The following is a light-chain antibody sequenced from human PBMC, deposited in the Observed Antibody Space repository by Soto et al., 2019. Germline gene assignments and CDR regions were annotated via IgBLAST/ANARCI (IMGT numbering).Light chain of an antibody. V-gene: IGKV3-11*01. Sequence: IILTHSPSTLSLSPLKRATLSCMSSQNISSYLIWYQQKPGQAPRLLIYDLSNRATGLPARFSGSGSGTDFTLTISSLEPEDFAVYYCQQRSNWPRTFGQGTKVDIK. CDR2: DLS. CDR1: QNISSY. CDR3: QQRSNWPRT. J-gene: IGKJ1*01.